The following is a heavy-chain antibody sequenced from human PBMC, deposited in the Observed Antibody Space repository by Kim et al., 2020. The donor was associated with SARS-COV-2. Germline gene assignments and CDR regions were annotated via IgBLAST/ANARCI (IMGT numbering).Heavy chain of an antibody. D-gene: IGHD4-17*01. J-gene: IGHJ4*02. CDR3: ARVGGTVTLRGAYFDY. V-gene: IGHV4-34*01. CDR1: GGSFSGYY. Sequence: SETLSLTCADYGGSFSGYYWSWIRQPPGKGLEWIGEINHSGSTNYNPSLKSRVTISVDTSKNQFSLKLSSVTAADTAVYYCARVGGTVTLRGAYFDYWGQGTLVTVSS. CDR2: INHSGST.